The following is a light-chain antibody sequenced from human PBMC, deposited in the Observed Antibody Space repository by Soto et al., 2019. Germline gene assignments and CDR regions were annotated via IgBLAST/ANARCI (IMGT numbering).Light chain of an antibody. V-gene: IGLV2-14*01. Sequence: QSALTQPASVSGSPGQSITISCTGTSSDVGGYNYVSWYQQHPGKAPKHMIYDVSNRPSGVSNRFSGSKSGNTASLTISGLQAEDEADYYCSSYTSSSTPYVFGTGTKLTVL. CDR1: SSDVGGYNY. CDR2: DVS. CDR3: SSYTSSSTPYV. J-gene: IGLJ1*01.